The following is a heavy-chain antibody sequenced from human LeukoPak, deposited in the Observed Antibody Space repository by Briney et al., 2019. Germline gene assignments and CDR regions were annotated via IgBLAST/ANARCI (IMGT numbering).Heavy chain of an antibody. V-gene: IGHV4-4*07. CDR2: IYGSGSI. D-gene: IGHD6-13*01. CDR3: ARERDYGSRRGSYWYLDL. CDR1: GGSISSFY. J-gene: IGHJ2*01. Sequence: SETLSLTCTVSGGSISSFYWSWIRQPAGKGLEWIGRIYGSGSINYNPSLKSRVTMSVDTSKNQFSLKLNSVTAADTALYYCARERDYGSRRGSYWYLDLWGRGTLVTVSS.